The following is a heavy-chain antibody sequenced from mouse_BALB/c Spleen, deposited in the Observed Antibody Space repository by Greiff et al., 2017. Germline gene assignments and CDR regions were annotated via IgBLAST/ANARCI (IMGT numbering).Heavy chain of an antibody. D-gene: IGHD1-1*01. Sequence: QVQLKQSGAELAKPGASVKMSCKASGYTFTSYWMHWVKQRPGQGLEWIGYINPSTGYTEYNQKFKDKATLTADKSSSTAYMQLSSLTSEDSAVYYCARSIYYYGSSQALFAYWGQGTLVTVSA. V-gene: IGHV1-7*01. CDR3: ARSIYYYGSSQALFAY. J-gene: IGHJ3*01. CDR1: GYTFTSYW. CDR2: INPSTGYT.